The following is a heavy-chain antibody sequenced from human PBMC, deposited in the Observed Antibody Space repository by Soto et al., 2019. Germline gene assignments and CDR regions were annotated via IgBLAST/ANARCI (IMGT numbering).Heavy chain of an antibody. CDR1: GKSFDNFA. CDR2: INVGDDKT. Sequence: QVQLVQSGAEVKKPGASVRLSCKVSGKSFDNFAVHWVRQTPGQRPEWMGRINVGDDKTKYSEKFQGRVIVSYDTSATTAYMELRALTSEATAVYYCARAKYDYIWGSYHPFYQWAKGAQVTVAS. V-gene: IGHV1-3*01. D-gene: IGHD3-16*02. J-gene: IGHJ4*02. CDR3: ARAKYDYIWGSYHPFYQ.